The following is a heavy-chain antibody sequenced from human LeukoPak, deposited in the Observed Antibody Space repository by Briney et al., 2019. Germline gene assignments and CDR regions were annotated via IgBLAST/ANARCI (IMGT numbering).Heavy chain of an antibody. D-gene: IGHD3-9*01. CDR2: INPSGGST. J-gene: IGHJ3*01. Sequence: ASVKVSCKASGYTFTGYYMHWVRQAPGQGLEWMGIINPSGGSTSYAQKFQGRVTMTKNTSMSTAYMELSSLTSEDTAVYYCARGRESSKLTSGFQSFDWLSDSFDLWGQGTIVTVSS. V-gene: IGHV1-46*01. CDR1: GYTFTGYY. CDR3: ARGRESSKLTSGFQSFDWLSDSFDL.